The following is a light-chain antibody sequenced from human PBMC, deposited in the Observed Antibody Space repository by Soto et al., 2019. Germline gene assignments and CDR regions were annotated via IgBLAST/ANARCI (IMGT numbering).Light chain of an antibody. J-gene: IGKJ1*01. V-gene: IGKV1-5*03. CDR2: NAS. CDR3: QHYNSYSEA. CDR1: QTIRRW. Sequence: DIPMTQSPSTLSRSLGSSVPIACRASQTIRRWLAWYKQNPGKAPKIMIYNASTLKSVVPSRFRGSGSGTDFTLTISSLKPDDFETYYCQHYNSYSEAFGQGTKVDIK.